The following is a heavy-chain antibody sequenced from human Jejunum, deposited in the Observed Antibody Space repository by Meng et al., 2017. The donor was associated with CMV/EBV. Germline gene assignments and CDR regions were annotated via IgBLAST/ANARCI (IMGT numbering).Heavy chain of an antibody. V-gene: IGHV4-61*01. D-gene: IGHD1-1*01. J-gene: IGHJ4*02. CDR1: CRSGTSGTSY. CDR3: ARSTTGPGDY. Sequence: CPGSCRSGTSGTSYWTWIRQPPGEGLEWIGWIYYTGSSSYNPSLKSRATITLDTSKNQFSLKMTSVIAADTAVYYCARSTTGPGDYWGQGTLVTVSS. CDR2: IYYTGSS.